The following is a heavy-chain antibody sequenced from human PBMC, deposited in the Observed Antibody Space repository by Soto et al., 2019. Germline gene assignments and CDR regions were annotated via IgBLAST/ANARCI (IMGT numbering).Heavy chain of an antibody. CDR2: ISGSGGST. V-gene: IGHV3-23*01. D-gene: IGHD1-1*01. Sequence: PGGSLRLSCAASGFTFSSYAMSWVRQAPGKGLEWVSAISGSGGSTYYADSVKGRFTISRDNSKNTLYLQMNSLRAEDTAVYYCAKDLEYIWNAPSYGMDVWGQGTTVTVSS. CDR3: AKDLEYIWNAPSYGMDV. CDR1: GFTFSSYA. J-gene: IGHJ6*02.